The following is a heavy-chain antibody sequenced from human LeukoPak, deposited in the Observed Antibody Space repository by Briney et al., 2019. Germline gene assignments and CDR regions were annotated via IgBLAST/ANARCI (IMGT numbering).Heavy chain of an antibody. Sequence: ASVKVSCKASGYTFTNHGISWVRQAPGQGLEWMGWISTYNGDTKYAQRLQGRVTLTSDTSTTTVYMEVRSLKSDDTAVYYCARDLAFLPVPAANGWLDPWGQGTLVTVSS. CDR2: ISTYNGDT. V-gene: IGHV1-18*04. CDR1: GYTFTNHG. CDR3: ARDLAFLPVPAANGWLDP. D-gene: IGHD6-19*01. J-gene: IGHJ5*02.